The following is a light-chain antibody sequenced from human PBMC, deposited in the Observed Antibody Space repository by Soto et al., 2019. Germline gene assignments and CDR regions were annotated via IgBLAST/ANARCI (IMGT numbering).Light chain of an antibody. CDR1: QSVSSN. CDR2: GAS. CDR3: QQYDSWPLT. V-gene: IGKV3-15*01. J-gene: IGKJ1*01. Sequence: EIVMTQSPATLSVSPGEGATLPCRASQSVSSNLAWYQQKPGQAPRLLIYGASTRATGIPARFSGSGSGTDFTLTISSLQSEDFAVYYCQQYDSWPLTFGQGTKVDIK.